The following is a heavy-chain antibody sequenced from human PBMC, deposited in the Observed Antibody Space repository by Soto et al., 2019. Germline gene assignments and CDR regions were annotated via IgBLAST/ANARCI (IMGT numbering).Heavy chain of an antibody. CDR2: VFYSGST. D-gene: IGHD3-10*01. V-gene: IGHV4-61*01. Sequence: QVQLQESSPGLVKPSETLSLTCTVSGGSVSTGSYYWSWRRQPPGKGLEWIGFVFYSGSTNFNPSLRGRVTMSVETSKNQFSLILTSVTAADTAVYFCATGRYYYGSEFWGQGTLVPVSS. CDR3: ATGRYYYGSEF. J-gene: IGHJ4*02. CDR1: GGSVSTGSYY.